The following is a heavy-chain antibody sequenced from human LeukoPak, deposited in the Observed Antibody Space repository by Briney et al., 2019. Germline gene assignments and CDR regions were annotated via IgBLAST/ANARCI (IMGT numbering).Heavy chain of an antibody. CDR3: AKDQGYYYDSSGYGN. CDR2: ISGSGGST. V-gene: IGHV3-23*01. CDR1: GFTFSSYG. D-gene: IGHD3-22*01. Sequence: GGSLRLSCAASGFTFSSYGMSWVRQAPGKGLEWVSAISGSGGSTYYADSVKGRFTISRDNSNNTLYLQMNSLRVEDTAVYYCAKDQGYYYDSSGYGNWGQGTLVTVSS. J-gene: IGHJ4*02.